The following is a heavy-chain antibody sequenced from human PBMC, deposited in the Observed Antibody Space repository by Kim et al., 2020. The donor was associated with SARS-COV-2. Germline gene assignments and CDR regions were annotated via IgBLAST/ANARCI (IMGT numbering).Heavy chain of an antibody. J-gene: IGHJ5*02. D-gene: IGHD3-10*01. V-gene: IGHV1-69*01. CDR3: ARAPLLWVNWFDP. Sequence: YAQKFQGRVTITADESTSTAYMELSSLRSEDTAVYYCARAPLLWVNWFDPWGQGTLVTVSS.